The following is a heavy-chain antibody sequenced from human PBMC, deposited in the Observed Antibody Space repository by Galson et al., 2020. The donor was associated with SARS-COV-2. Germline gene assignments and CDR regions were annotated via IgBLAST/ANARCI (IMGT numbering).Heavy chain of an antibody. CDR2: IYSGGDT. D-gene: IGHD7-27*01. Sequence: GESLKISCAASGFTVNNNYMSWVRQAPGKGPEWVAVIYSGGDTFYADSVKGRFIISRDTSENTVFLQLYSLAVDDTASYYCASEPWGGGASWGPGTQVTVSS. CDR3: ASEPWGGGAS. J-gene: IGHJ5*02. CDR1: GFTVNNNY. V-gene: IGHV3-53*01.